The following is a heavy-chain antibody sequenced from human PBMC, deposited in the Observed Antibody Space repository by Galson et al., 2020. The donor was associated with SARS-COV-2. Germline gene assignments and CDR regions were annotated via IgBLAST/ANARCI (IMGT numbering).Heavy chain of an antibody. CDR2: VSIDGNRK. Sequence: SCAAPGFTISSYGMHWVRQAPGKGLERGAVVSIDGNRKYYADSGKCRFTISRDNSKNTLDLQLHSLRNDDTAVYYCAREYIPGSRSAVIIGYNYGMDVWGQGTTVTVSS. D-gene: IGHD3-10*01. J-gene: IGHJ6*02. V-gene: IGHV3-30*04. CDR1: GFTISSYG. CDR3: AREYIPGSRSAVIIGYNYGMDV.